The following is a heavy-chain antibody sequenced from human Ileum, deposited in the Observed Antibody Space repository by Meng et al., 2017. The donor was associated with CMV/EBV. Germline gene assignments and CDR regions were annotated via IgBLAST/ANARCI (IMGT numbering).Heavy chain of an antibody. Sequence: LQLQDAGPGLVKPSETLSLTCTVSGGSINSNNYFWGWIRQAPGKGPEWIGSIHYNEKTYYNPPFKSRVTISVDTSNKQVSLNLNSVTAADTAVYYCTTRGLGFDSSLFDFWGQGTLVTVSS. CDR3: TTRGLGFDSSLFDF. CDR1: GGSINSNNYF. CDR2: IHYNEKT. J-gene: IGHJ4*02. D-gene: IGHD3-22*01. V-gene: IGHV4-39*07.